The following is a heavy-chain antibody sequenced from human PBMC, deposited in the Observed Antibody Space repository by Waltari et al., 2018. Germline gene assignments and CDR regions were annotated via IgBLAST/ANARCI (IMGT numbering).Heavy chain of an antibody. D-gene: IGHD5-12*01. CDR1: GVPITSTRHY. CDR3: ATYIGASVGTAAFDV. CDR2: MSYNGAA. Sequence: QLQLQESGPGLVKPSETLSLPCSASGVPITSTRHYWGWIRQPPGRGLEWVATMSYNGAAYSSPSLRSRVTISRDMSENQLSLKLGSVTAADTAVYYCATYIGASVGTAAFDVWGQGTMVTVSS. J-gene: IGHJ3*01. V-gene: IGHV4-39*01.